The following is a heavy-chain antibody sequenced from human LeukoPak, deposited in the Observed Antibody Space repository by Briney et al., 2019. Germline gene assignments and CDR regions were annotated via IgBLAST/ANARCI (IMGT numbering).Heavy chain of an antibody. J-gene: IGHJ4*02. CDR2: IWYDGSNK. Sequence: GGSLRLSCAASGLPFSTYGMHWVRQAPGKGLEWMAVIWYDGSNKYYAESVKGRFTISRDNSKNTLYLQMNSLRAEDTAVYYCARDPGSSRLQVVYWGQGTQVTVSS. V-gene: IGHV3-33*01. D-gene: IGHD6-6*01. CDR1: GLPFSTYG. CDR3: ARDPGSSRLQVVY.